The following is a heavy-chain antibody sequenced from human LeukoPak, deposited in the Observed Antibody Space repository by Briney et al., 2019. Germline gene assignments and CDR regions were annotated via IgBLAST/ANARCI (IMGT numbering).Heavy chain of an antibody. V-gene: IGHV3-53*01. D-gene: IGHD2-15*01. CDR2: IYSGGST. Sequence: PGGSLRLSCAASGFTVSTAYMSWVRQAPGKGLEWVSVIYSGGSTYYADSVKGRFTISRDNPKNTLYLQMNSLGAEDTAVYYCARDLISCSGGSCPQDYWGQGTLVTVSS. CDR1: GFTVSTAY. J-gene: IGHJ4*02. CDR3: ARDLISCSGGSCPQDY.